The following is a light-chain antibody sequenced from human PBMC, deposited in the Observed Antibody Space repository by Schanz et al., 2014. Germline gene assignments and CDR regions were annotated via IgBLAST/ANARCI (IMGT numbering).Light chain of an antibody. CDR1: QSVHINY. Sequence: EIVLTQSPGTLSLSPGERATLSCRASQSVHINYLAWHQQKPGQAPRLLIYGTSIRAIGIPDRFSGSGSGTDFTLTISRLEPEDFAVYYCQQYGSSPWTFGQGTKVEIK. V-gene: IGKV3-20*01. J-gene: IGKJ1*01. CDR3: QQYGSSPWT. CDR2: GTS.